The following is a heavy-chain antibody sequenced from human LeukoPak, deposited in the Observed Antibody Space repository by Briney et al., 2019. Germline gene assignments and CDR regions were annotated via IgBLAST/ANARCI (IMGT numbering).Heavy chain of an antibody. CDR3: ARVGIAYYYDSSGYYTDF. CDR2: IKQDGSEK. D-gene: IGHD3-22*01. J-gene: IGHJ4*02. CDR1: GFTFSSYW. Sequence: GGSLRLPCAASGFTFSSYWMSWVRQAPGKGLEWVANIKQDGSEKYYVDSVKGRFTISRDNAKNSLYLQMNSLRAEDTAVYYCARVGIAYYYDSSGYYTDFWGQGTLVTVSS. V-gene: IGHV3-7*01.